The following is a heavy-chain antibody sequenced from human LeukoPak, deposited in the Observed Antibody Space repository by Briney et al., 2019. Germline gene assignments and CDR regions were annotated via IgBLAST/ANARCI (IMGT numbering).Heavy chain of an antibody. CDR3: ARPPDSSGYNAPHFTY. CDR2: IDWDDDK. V-gene: IGHV2-70*11. Sequence: SGPTLVNPTQTLTLTCTFSGFSLSTSGMCVSWIRQPPGKALEWLARIDWDDDKYYSTSLKTRLTISKDTSKNQVVLTMTNMDPVDTPTYYCARPPDSSGYNAPHFTYWGQEPWSPSPQ. D-gene: IGHD3-22*01. CDR1: GFSLSTSGMC. J-gene: IGHJ4*01.